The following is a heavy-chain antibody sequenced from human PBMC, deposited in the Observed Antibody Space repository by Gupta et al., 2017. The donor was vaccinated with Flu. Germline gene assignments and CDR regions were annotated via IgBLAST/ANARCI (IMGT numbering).Heavy chain of an antibody. CDR2: ICWNDDK. CDR1: GLFLRAGGGG. D-gene: IGHD4-17*01. Sequence: FAGLFLRAGGGGVGVIRQPRGKVLEWLALICWNDDKRYGHSVKSRLTITNDNSRNHVVLTMTNMEPVDTASYYCAHRITYGQALDYWGQGTLVTVSS. J-gene: IGHJ4*02. CDR3: AHRITYGQALDY. V-gene: IGHV2-5*01.